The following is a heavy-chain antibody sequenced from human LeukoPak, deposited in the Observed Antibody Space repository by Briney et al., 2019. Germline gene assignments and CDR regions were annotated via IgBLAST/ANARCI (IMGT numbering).Heavy chain of an antibody. CDR3: AREGPRAEQDY. Sequence: GGSLRLSCAASGFTVSSNYMSWVRQAPGKGPEWVASIKQDGSEKYYVDSVEGRFTISRDNAKNSLYLQIISLRDEDTAVYYCAREGPRAEQDYWGQGTLVTVSS. V-gene: IGHV3-7*01. CDR2: IKQDGSEK. CDR1: GFTVSSNY. J-gene: IGHJ4*02. D-gene: IGHD1/OR15-1a*01.